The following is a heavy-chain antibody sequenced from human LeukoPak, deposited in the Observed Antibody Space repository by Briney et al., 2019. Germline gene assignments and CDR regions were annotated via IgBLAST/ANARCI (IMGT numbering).Heavy chain of an antibody. D-gene: IGHD1-1*01. Sequence: APVKVSCKASGYTFTSYAMHWVRQAPGQRLEWMGWINAGNGNTKYSQEFQGRVTITRDTSASTAYMELSSLRSEDMAVYYCARGGSIQDYYYYYMDVWGKGTTVTVSS. V-gene: IGHV1-3*03. J-gene: IGHJ6*03. CDR2: INAGNGNT. CDR3: ARGGSIQDYYYYYMDV. CDR1: GYTFTSYA.